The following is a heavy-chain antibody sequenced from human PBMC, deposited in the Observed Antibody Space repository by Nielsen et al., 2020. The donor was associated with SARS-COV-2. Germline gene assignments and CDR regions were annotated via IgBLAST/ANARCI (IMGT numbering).Heavy chain of an antibody. CDR2: FDPEDGET. CDR1: GYTLTELS. Sequence: ASVKVSCKVSGYTLTELSMHWVRQAPGKGLEWMGGFDPEDGETIYAQKFQGRVPMTEDTSTDTAYMELSSLRSEDTAVYYCATSTPLVRSAWFDPWGREPWSPSPQ. CDR3: ATSTPLVRSAWFDP. V-gene: IGHV1-24*01. J-gene: IGHJ5*02. D-gene: IGHD3-3*01.